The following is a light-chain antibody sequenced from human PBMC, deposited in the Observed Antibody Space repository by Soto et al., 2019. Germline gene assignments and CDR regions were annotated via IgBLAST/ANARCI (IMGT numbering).Light chain of an antibody. CDR2: GDT. J-gene: IGLJ3*02. CDR3: QSYDSILDGFWV. CDR1: GSNIGAGYD. Sequence: QSVLTQPPSVSGAPGQRVTISCTGSGSNIGAGYDVHWYQQLPGTAPKLLISGDTNRPSGVPDRFSASKSGTSASLAITGLQAEDVADYYCQSYDSILDGFWVFGGGTKLTVL. V-gene: IGLV1-40*01.